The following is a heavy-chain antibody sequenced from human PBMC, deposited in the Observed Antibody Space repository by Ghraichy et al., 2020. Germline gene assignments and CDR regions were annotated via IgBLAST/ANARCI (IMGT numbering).Heavy chain of an antibody. Sequence: GGSLRLSCAASGFTLSSYWMSWVRQAPGKGLEWVANIKKDGSEKYYVDSVKGRFTISRDNAKNSLYLQMNSLRAEDTAVYYCARDLGSGWYFDYWGQGTLVTVSS. CDR1: GFTLSSYW. J-gene: IGHJ4*02. V-gene: IGHV3-7*01. D-gene: IGHD6-19*01. CDR2: IKKDGSEK. CDR3: ARDLGSGWYFDY.